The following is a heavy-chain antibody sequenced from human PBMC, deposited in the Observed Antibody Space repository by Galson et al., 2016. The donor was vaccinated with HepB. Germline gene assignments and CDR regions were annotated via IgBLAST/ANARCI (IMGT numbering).Heavy chain of an antibody. CDR3: AREAVGYSTSGTPPYGMDV. D-gene: IGHD3-10*01. Sequence: ETLSLTCTVSGGSISTYYWIWIRQPPGKGLEWIGYIYYSGNTNYNPSLKSRATISIDTSKNQFSLNLSSVTAADTAMYYCAREAVGYSTSGTPPYGMDVWGQGTTVTVSS. V-gene: IGHV4-59*01. CDR1: GGSISTYY. CDR2: IYYSGNT. J-gene: IGHJ6*02.